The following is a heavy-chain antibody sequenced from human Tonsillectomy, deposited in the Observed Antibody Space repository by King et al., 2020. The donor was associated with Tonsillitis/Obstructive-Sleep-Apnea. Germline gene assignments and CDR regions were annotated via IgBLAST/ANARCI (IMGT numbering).Heavy chain of an antibody. Sequence: VQLVESGGGLVQPGGSLRLSCAASGFTFSSYAMSWVRQAPGKGLEWVSAISGSGGSTYYADSVKGRFTISRDNSKNTLYLQMNSLRAEDTAVYYCAKDRAPWGYYPMVRGVIITYPDYWGQGTLVTVSS. D-gene: IGHD3-10*01. V-gene: IGHV3-23*04. J-gene: IGHJ4*02. CDR3: AKDRAPWGYYPMVRGVIITYPDY. CDR2: ISGSGGST. CDR1: GFTFSSYA.